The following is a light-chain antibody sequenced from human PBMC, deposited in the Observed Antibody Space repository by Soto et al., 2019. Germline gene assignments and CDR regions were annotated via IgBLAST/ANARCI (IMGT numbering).Light chain of an antibody. CDR3: QQHNSYST. CDR1: QSISSW. Sequence: IQMTQSPSTLSASVGDRVTITCRASQSISSWLAWYQQKPGKAPKLLIYDASSLESGVPSRFSGSGSGTEFTLTISSLQPDDFATYYCQQHNSYSTFGQGTKVEIK. CDR2: DAS. V-gene: IGKV1-5*01. J-gene: IGKJ1*01.